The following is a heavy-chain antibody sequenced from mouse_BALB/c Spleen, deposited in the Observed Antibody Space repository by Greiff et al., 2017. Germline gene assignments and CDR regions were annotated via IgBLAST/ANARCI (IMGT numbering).Heavy chain of an antibody. Sequence: VQLQQSGAELVKPGDSVKLSCTASGFNIKDTYMHWVKQRPEQGLEWIGRIDPANGNTKYDPKFQGKATITADTSSNTAYLQLSSLTSEDTAVYYCARAPGSHAMDYWGQGTSVTVSS. J-gene: IGHJ4*01. CDR3: ARAPGSHAMDY. CDR1: GFNIKDTY. CDR2: IDPANGNT. V-gene: IGHV14-3*02.